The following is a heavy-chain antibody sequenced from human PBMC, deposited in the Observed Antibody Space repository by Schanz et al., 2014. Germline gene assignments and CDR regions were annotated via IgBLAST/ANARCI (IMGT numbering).Heavy chain of an antibody. CDR1: GFIFNDHG. CDR3: ARGHYGLDV. J-gene: IGHJ6*02. CDR2: IKHDGSEK. V-gene: IGHV3-7*01. Sequence: VHLVESGGGVVQPGGSLRLSCEASGFIFNDHGMNWVRQAPGKGLEWVAYIKHDGSEKYHVDSVKGRFTISRDNAKGSVYLQMNSLRAEDTAVYYCARGHYGLDVWGPGTSVTVSS. D-gene: IGHD3-10*01.